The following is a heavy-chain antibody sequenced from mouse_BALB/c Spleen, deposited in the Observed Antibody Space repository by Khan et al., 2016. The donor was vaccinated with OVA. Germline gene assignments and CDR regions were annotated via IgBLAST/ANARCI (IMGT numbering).Heavy chain of an antibody. V-gene: IGHV3-1*02. D-gene: IGHD1-1*01. CDR2: IHYSGST. CDR1: GYSITSGYS. Sequence: EVQLQESGPDLVKPSQSLSLTCTVTGYSITSGYSWHWIRQFPGNRLEWMAYIHYSGSTNYNPSLKSRIAITRDTSKNQFFLQLNSVTPEDTATYYGARFCYYGSSFSYWGQGTLVTVSA. J-gene: IGHJ3*01. CDR3: ARFCYYGSSFSY.